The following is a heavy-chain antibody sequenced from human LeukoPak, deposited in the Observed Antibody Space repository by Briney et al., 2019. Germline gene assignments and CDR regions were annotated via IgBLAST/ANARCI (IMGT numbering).Heavy chain of an antibody. D-gene: IGHD4-17*01. CDR2: ISSSGSTI. CDR3: ARHLATVSFDY. Sequence: GGSLRLSCAASGFTFSSYEMNWVRQAPGKGLEWVSYISSSGSTIYYADSVKGRFTISRDNAKNSLYLQMNSLRAEDTAVYYCARHLATVSFDYWGQGTLVTVSS. J-gene: IGHJ4*02. CDR1: GFTFSSYE. V-gene: IGHV3-48*03.